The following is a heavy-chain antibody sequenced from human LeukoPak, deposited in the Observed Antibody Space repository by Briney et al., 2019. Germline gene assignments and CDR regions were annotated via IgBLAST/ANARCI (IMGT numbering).Heavy chain of an antibody. CDR3: ARDPWGSKCHFDY. CDR1: GYTFTGYY. CDR2: INPNSGGT. D-gene: IGHD3-16*01. J-gene: IGHJ4*02. V-gene: IGHV1-2*06. Sequence: GASVKASCKASGYTFTGYYMHWVRQAPGQGLEWMGRINPNSGGTNYAQKFQGRVTMTRDTSISTAYMELSRLRSDDTAVYYCARDPWGSKCHFDYWGQGTLVTVSS.